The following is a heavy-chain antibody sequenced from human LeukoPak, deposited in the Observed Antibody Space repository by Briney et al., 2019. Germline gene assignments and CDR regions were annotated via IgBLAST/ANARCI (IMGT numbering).Heavy chain of an antibody. J-gene: IGHJ3*02. CDR3: ASLREWAFDI. V-gene: IGHV3-48*03. CDR1: GFTFSSYE. D-gene: IGHD3-16*01. CDR2: ISSSGSTI. Sequence: GGSLRLSCAASGFTFSSYEMNWVRQAPGKGLEWVSYISSSGSTIYYADSVKGRFTISRDNAKNSLCLQMNSLRAEDTAVYYCASLREWAFDIWGQGTMVTVSS.